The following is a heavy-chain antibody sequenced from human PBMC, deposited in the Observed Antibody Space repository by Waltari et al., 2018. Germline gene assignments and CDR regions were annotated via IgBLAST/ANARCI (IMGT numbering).Heavy chain of an antibody. Sequence: EAHLEASGGGLVQPGGSLRLSGAASGRNFNDAWMTWVRQTPGKGLEWVALIRSKFDGETTDYTAPVEGRFTISRDDSQRVLYLQMRALKSEDTAVYYCTTLGISNARYWYMGMDVWGQGTTVTVSS. D-gene: IGHD2-8*02. CDR3: TTLGISNARYWYMGMDV. CDR2: IRSKFDGETT. V-gene: IGHV3-15*01. J-gene: IGHJ6*02. CDR1: GRNFNDAW.